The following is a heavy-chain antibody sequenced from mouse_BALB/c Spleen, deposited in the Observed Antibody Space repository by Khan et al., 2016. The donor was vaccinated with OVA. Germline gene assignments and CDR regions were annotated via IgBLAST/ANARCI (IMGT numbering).Heavy chain of an antibody. CDR2: IYYSGTI. J-gene: IGHJ1*01. Sequence: VQLKQSGPGLVKPSQTVSLTCTVTGISITTGNYRWSWIRQFPGNKLEWIGNIYYSGTITYNPSLTSRTTITRDTSKSQFFLEMNSLTAEDTATYFCARDYGRLYWYFDVWGAGTTVTVSS. V-gene: IGHV3-5*02. D-gene: IGHD1-1*01. CDR3: ARDYGRLYWYFDV. CDR1: GISITTGNYR.